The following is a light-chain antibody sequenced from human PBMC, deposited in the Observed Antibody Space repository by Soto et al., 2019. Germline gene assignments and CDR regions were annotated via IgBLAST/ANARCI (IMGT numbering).Light chain of an antibody. CDR2: GAS. CDR3: QQTKSLPPT. V-gene: IGKV1-12*01. Sequence: DIQMTQSPSSVAASVGARATITCRASRGVSTWLGWYQQKPGRAPKLLIYGASNLENGVPSRFSGSGSGTDFTLTISSLQPEDFATYYCQQTKSLPPTLGQGTRLEIK. CDR1: RGVSTW. J-gene: IGKJ5*01.